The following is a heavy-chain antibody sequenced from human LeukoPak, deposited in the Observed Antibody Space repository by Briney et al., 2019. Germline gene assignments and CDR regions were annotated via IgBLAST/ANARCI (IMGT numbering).Heavy chain of an antibody. V-gene: IGHV3-13*01. CDR2: IGTAGDT. CDR3: ARARRGSYGDYAWDY. J-gene: IGHJ4*02. Sequence: GGSLRLSCAASGFTFSSYDMHWVRQATGKGLEWVSAIGTAGDTYYPGSVKGRFTISRENAKNSLYLQMNSLRAGDTAVYYCARARRGSYGDYAWDYWGQGTLVTVSS. CDR1: GFTFSSYD. D-gene: IGHD4-17*01.